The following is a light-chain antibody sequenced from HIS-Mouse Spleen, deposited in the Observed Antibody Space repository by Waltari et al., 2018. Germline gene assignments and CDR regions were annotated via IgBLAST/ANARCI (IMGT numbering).Light chain of an antibody. J-gene: IGKJ2*01. CDR1: QSLLHRNGYNY. CDR2: LGS. Sequence: DIVMTQSPLSLPVTPGEPASISCMSSQSLLHRNGYNYLDWYLQKPGQSPQLLIYLGSNRASGVTDRFSGSGSGTDFTLKISRVEAEDVGVYYCMQALQTPYTFGQGTKLEIK. CDR3: MQALQTPYT. V-gene: IGKV2-28*01.